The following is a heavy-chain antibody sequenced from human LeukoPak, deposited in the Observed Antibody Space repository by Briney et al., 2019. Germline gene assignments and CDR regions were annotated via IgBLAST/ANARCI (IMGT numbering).Heavy chain of an antibody. CDR3: ATSGLSRFGF. V-gene: IGHV3-23*01. CDR2: VSSSGENT. CDR1: DFTFSSSG. Sequence: GGSLRLSCAASDFTFSSSGMTWVRPAPGKGLEWVSTVSSSGENTYYADSVKGRFTISRDNSKNTLYLQMNSLRAEDTAVYFCATSGLSRFGFWGQGTLVTVSS. D-gene: IGHD2/OR15-2a*01. J-gene: IGHJ4*02.